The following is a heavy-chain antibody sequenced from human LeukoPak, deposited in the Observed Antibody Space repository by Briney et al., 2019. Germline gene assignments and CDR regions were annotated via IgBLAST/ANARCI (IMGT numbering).Heavy chain of an antibody. CDR2: IYYSGST. CDR1: GGSISSYY. CDR3: ARDIGDYYGSGSYYINWFDP. V-gene: IGHV4-59*01. J-gene: IGHJ5*02. D-gene: IGHD3-10*01. Sequence: SETLSLTCTVSGGSISSYYWSWIRQPPGKGLEWIGYIYYSGSTNYNPSLKSRVTISVDTSKNQFSLKLSSVTAAGTAVYYCARDIGDYYGSGSYYINWFDPWGQGTLVTVSS.